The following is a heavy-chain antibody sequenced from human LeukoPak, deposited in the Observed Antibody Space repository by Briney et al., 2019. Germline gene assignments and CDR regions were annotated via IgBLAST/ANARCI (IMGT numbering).Heavy chain of an antibody. D-gene: IGHD5-18*01. Sequence: GESLKISCKGSGSRFTSYWIGWVRQKPGEGLEWMGIISPDDSDTRNSPSFQGQVTISADKSINTAYLQWSSLKTSDTAMYYCARSAERGYSYGFDYWGQGTLVTVSS. CDR3: ARSAERGYSYGFDY. CDR2: ISPDDSDT. J-gene: IGHJ4*02. V-gene: IGHV5-51*01. CDR1: GSRFTSYW.